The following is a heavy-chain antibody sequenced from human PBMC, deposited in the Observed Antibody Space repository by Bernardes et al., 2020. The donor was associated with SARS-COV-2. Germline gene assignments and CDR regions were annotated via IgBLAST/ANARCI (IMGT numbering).Heavy chain of an antibody. CDR3: ARDIGGPADS. D-gene: IGHD3-16*01. CDR1: GASISRFF. V-gene: IGHV4-59*01. CDR2: IYYSGRT. Sequence: SETLSLTCTVSGASISRFFWSWIRQPPGKGLEWIGHIYYSGRTTYNPSLKSRVTISVDTSIKEFSVTLTSVTAADTAVYYCARDIGGPADSWGQGTLVTVSS. J-gene: IGHJ4*02.